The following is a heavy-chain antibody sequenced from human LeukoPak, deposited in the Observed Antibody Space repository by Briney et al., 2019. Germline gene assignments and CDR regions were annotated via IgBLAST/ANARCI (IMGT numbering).Heavy chain of an antibody. CDR1: GFTFSNYS. V-gene: IGHV3-21*01. Sequence: PGGSLRLSCAASGFTFSNYSMNWVRQAPGKGLEWVSSISSRSSYIYYADSVKGRFTISRDNAKNSLYLQMNSLRAEDTAVYYCARGSSSWSFAYYYYYMDVWGKGTTVTISS. CDR3: ARGSSSWSFAYYYYYMDV. J-gene: IGHJ6*03. D-gene: IGHD6-13*01. CDR2: ISSRSSYI.